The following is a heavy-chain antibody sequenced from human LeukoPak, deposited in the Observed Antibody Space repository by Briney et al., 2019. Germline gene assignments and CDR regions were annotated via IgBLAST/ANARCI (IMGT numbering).Heavy chain of an antibody. V-gene: IGHV3-64*01. CDR3: ARAPREGFSGSYHDC. D-gene: IGHD1-26*01. J-gene: IGHJ4*02. CDR1: GFTFGSYA. Sequence: GGSLRLSCAASGFTFGSYAMHWVRQAPGKGLEYVSAISSTGDNTYYANSVKGRFTISRDNSKNTLYLQMASLRGEDTAVYYCARAPREGFSGSYHDCWGQGTLVTVSS. CDR2: ISSTGDNT.